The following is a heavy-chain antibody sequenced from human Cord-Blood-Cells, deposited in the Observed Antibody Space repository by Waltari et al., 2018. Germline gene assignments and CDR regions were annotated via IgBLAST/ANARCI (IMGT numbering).Heavy chain of an antibody. J-gene: IGHJ5*02. D-gene: IGHD3-3*01. CDR2: INAGNGNT. V-gene: IGHV1-3*01. CDR1: GYTFTSYA. CDR3: ARGSPSDLWSCPFNWFDP. Sequence: QVQLVQSGAEAKKPGASVKVSCKASGYTFTSYAMHWVRQAPGQRLEWMGWINAGNGNTKYSQKFQGRVTITRDTSASTAYMELRSLRSEDTAVYYCARGSPSDLWSCPFNWFDPWGQGTLVTVSS.